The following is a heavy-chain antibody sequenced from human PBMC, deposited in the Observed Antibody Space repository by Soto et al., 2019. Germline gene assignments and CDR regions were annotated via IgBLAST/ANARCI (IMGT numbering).Heavy chain of an antibody. CDR1: GYTFTSYD. CDR2: MNPNSGNT. J-gene: IGHJ5*02. V-gene: IGHV1-8*01. Sequence: ASVKVSCKASGYTFTSYDINWVRQATGQGLEWMGWMNPNSGNTGYAQKFQGRVTMTRNTSISTAYMELSSLRSEDTAVYYCARGLVSGYDYVLFRTYNWFDPWGQGTLVTVSA. D-gene: IGHD5-12*01. CDR3: ARGLVSGYDYVLFRTYNWFDP.